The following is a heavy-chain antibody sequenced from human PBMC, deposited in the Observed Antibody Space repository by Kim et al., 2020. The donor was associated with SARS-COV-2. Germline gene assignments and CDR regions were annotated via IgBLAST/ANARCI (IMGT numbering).Heavy chain of an antibody. J-gene: IGHJ6*02. CDR1: GYSFTSYW. Sequence: GESLKISCKGSGYSFTSYWIGWVRQMPGKGLEWMGIIYPGDSDTRYSPSFQGQVTISADKSISTAYLQWSSLKASDTAMYYCARLDGDGVYYYYGMDVWGQGTTVTVSS. CDR2: IYPGDSDT. CDR3: ARLDGDGVYYYYGMDV. D-gene: IGHD4-17*01. V-gene: IGHV5-51*01.